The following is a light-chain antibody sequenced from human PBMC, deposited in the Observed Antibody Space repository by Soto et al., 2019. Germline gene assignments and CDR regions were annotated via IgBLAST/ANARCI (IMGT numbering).Light chain of an antibody. Sequence: QPVLTQPPSASGTPGQRVTSSCSGSSSNIGSNYVYWYQQLPGTAPKLLIYRNNQRPAGVPDRFSGSKSGTSASLAISGLRSEDEADYYCAAWDDSLRGVFGGGTKLTVL. J-gene: IGLJ3*02. V-gene: IGLV1-47*01. CDR1: SSNIGSNY. CDR2: RNN. CDR3: AAWDDSLRGV.